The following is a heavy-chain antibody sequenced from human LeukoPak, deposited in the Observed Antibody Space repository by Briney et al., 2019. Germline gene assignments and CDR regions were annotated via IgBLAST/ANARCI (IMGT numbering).Heavy chain of an antibody. CDR1: GGSLSSSSYY. D-gene: IGHD6-13*01. Sequence: PSETLSLTCTVSGGSLSSSSYYWGWIRQPPGKGLEWIGSIYYSGSTYYNPSLKSRVTISLDTSKNQFSLRVPSVTAADTAFYFCASSLTGYSSSWFLAYWGPGTLVTVSS. CDR2: IYYSGST. V-gene: IGHV4-39*01. CDR3: ASSLTGYSSSWFLAY. J-gene: IGHJ4*02.